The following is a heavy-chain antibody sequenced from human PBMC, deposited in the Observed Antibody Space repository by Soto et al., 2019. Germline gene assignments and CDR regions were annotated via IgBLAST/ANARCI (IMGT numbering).Heavy chain of an antibody. D-gene: IGHD6-13*01. J-gene: IGHJ6*02. CDR2: ISDYDGNT. V-gene: IGHV1-18*01. Sequence: ASVKVSCKASGYTFTSYGISWVRQAPGQGLEWMGWISDYDGNTNYALKLQGRVTMTTDTSTSTAYMELRSLRSDDTAVYYCARIPDQYRSRYYQRGMDVWGQGTTVTVSS. CDR1: GYTFTSYG. CDR3: ARIPDQYRSRYYQRGMDV.